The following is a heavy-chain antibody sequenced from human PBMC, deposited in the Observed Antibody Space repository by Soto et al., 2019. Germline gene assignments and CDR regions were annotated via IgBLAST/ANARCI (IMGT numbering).Heavy chain of an antibody. D-gene: IGHD5-12*01. CDR2: IIPILGIA. J-gene: IGHJ4*02. V-gene: IGHV1-69*02. CDR3: ARAEMATTFDY. Sequence: QVQLVQSGAEVKKPGSSVKVSCKASGGTFSSYTISWVRQAPGQGLEWMGRIIPILGIANYAQKFQGRVTITADKSTSAAYMELSSLRSEDTAVYYCARAEMATTFDYWGQGTLVTVSS. CDR1: GGTFSSYT.